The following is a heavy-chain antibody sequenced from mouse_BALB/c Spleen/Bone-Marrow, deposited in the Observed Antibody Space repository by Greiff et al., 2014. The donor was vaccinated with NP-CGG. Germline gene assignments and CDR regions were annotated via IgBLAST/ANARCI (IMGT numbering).Heavy chain of an antibody. CDR2: IDPANGNS. CDR3: ARSMGDYDGYFDV. J-gene: IGHJ1*01. V-gene: IGHV14-3*02. D-gene: IGHD2-4*01. CDR1: GFNIKDTY. Sequence: DVKLVESGAELVKPGASVKLSCTASGFNIKDTYIHWVKQRPEQGLEWIGRIDPANGNSKYDPKFQGKTTITADTSSNTAYLQLSSLTSEDTAVYYCARSMGDYDGYFDVWGAGTTVTVSS.